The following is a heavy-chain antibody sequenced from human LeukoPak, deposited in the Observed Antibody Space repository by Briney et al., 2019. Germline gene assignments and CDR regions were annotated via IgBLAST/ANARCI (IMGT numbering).Heavy chain of an antibody. CDR2: IIPIFGTA. CDR1: GGTFSSYA. D-gene: IGHD5-18*01. J-gene: IGHJ3*02. V-gene: IGHV1-69*05. Sequence: SVKVTCKASGGTFSSYAISWVRQAPGQGLEWMGGIIPIFGTANYAQKFQGRVTITTDESTSTAYMELSSLRSEDTAVYYCARDLSGYSYEGPWDAFDTWGQGTMVTVSS. CDR3: ARDLSGYSYEGPWDAFDT.